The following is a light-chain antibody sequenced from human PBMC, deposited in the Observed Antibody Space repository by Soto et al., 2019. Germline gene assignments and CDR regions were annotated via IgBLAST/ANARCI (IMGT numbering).Light chain of an antibody. J-gene: IGKJ4*01. CDR2: AAS. CDR1: QSISSY. Sequence: IQMTHSPSSLSASVEYRVTITFLPSQSISSYLNWYQQTPGRAPKFLISAASSLQSGVPSRFSGSGSGTDFTLTISSLQPEDFATYYCQQSYYTPLTFGGGTKVDIK. V-gene: IGKV1-39*01. CDR3: QQSYYTPLT.